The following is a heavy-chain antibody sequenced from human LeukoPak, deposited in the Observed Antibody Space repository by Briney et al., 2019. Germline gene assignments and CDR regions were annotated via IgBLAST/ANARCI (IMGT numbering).Heavy chain of an antibody. CDR2: IYSGGST. Sequence: GGSLRLSCAASGFTVSSNYMSWVRQAPGKGLEWVSVIYSGGSTYYADSVKGRFTISRDNGENSLYLQMNSLRDEDTAVYYCARDGGRDSTYWYYYWGQGTLVTVSS. J-gene: IGHJ4*02. D-gene: IGHD6-13*01. V-gene: IGHV3-53*01. CDR3: ARDGGRDSTYWYYY. CDR1: GFTVSSNY.